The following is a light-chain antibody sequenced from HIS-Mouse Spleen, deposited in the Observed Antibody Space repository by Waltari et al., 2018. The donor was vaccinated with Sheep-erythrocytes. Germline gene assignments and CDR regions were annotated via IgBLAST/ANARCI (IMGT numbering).Light chain of an antibody. CDR2: EGS. CDR3: CSYAGSSTPWV. V-gene: IGLV2-23*01. Sequence: QSALTQPASVSGSPGQSITISCTGTRSDVGSYNLVSWYQQHPGKASKLMIYEGSKRPSGVSNRFSGSKSGNTASLTISGLQAEDEADYYCCSYAGSSTPWVFGGGTKLTVL. CDR1: RSDVGSYNL. J-gene: IGLJ3*02.